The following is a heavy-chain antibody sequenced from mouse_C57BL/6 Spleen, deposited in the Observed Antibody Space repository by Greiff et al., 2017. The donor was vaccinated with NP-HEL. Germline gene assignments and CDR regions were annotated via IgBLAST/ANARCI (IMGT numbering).Heavy chain of an antibody. D-gene: IGHD1-1*01. V-gene: IGHV1-63*01. Sequence: VQVVESGAELVRPGTSVKMSCKASGYTFTNYWIGWAKQRPGHGLEWIGDIYPGGGYTNYNEKFKGKATLTADKSSSTAYMQFSSLTSEDSAIYYCARSATTVVAGDYAMDYWGQGTSVTVSS. J-gene: IGHJ4*01. CDR2: IYPGGGYT. CDR1: GYTFTNYW. CDR3: ARSATTVVAGDYAMDY.